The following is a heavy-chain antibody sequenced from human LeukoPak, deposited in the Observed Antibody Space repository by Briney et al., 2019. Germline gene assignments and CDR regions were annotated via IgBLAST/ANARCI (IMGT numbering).Heavy chain of an antibody. CDR3: ARDSSGWENWFDP. CDR1: GYTFTGYY. V-gene: IGHV1-2*02. D-gene: IGHD6-19*01. Sequence: ASVKVSCKASGYTFTGYYMHWVRQAPGQGLEWMGWINPNSGGTNYAQKFQGRVTKTRDTSISTAYMELSRLRSDDTAVYYCARDSSGWENWFDPWGQGTLVTVSS. J-gene: IGHJ5*02. CDR2: INPNSGGT.